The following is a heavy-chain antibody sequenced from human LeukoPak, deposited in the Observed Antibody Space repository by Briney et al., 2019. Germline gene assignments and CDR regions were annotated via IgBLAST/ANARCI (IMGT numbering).Heavy chain of an antibody. CDR3: ARSSVGATKGGTTGFDY. Sequence: ASVKVSCKASGYTFTSYYMHWVRRAPGQGVEGRGIINPSGGSTSYAQKFQGRVTMTSDMSTSTVYMELSSLRSEDTAVYYCARSSVGATKGGTTGFDYWGQGTLVTVSS. CDR1: GYTFTSYY. CDR2: INPSGGST. J-gene: IGHJ4*02. V-gene: IGHV1-46*01. D-gene: IGHD1-26*01.